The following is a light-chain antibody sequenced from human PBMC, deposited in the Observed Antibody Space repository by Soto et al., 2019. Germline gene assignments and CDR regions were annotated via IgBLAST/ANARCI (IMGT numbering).Light chain of an antibody. CDR3: QQYHTPPNT. V-gene: IGKV4-1*01. CDR2: WAS. CDR1: QNLLFSSNNKNS. Sequence: DVVMTQSPDSLAVSLGERAAINCKSSQNLLFSSNNKNSLAWYQQKPGQPPKLLIYWASTRESGAPDRFSGSGSGRDFTLTISSLQAEDVAIYYCQQYHTPPNTFGQGTKVEIK. J-gene: IGKJ2*01.